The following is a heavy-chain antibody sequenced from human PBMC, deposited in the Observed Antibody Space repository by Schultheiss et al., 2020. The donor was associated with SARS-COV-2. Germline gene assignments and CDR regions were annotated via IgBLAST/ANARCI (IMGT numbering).Heavy chain of an antibody. CDR2: IYWNDDK. Sequence: TLSLTCTVSGGSISSYYWSWIRQPPGKGLEWLALIYWNDDKRYSPSLKSRLTITNDTSKNQVVLTMTNMDPVDTATYYCAHRLSGSLAFDIWGQGTMVTVSS. D-gene: IGHD3-3*02. CDR1: GGSISSYYW. V-gene: IGHV2-5*01. CDR3: AHRLSGSLAFDI. J-gene: IGHJ3*02.